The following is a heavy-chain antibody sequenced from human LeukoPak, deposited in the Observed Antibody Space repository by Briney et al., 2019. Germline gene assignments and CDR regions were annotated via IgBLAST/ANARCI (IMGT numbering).Heavy chain of an antibody. CDR3: ARGGSSGWYIWFDP. J-gene: IGHJ5*02. V-gene: IGHV3-21*01. CDR2: ISSSSSYI. CDR1: GFTFSSYS. Sequence: GRSLRLSCAASGFTFSSYSMNWVRQAPGKGLEWVSSISSSSSYIYYADSVKGRFTISRDNAKNSLYLQMNSLRAEDTAVYYCARGGSSGWYIWFDPWGQGTLVTVSS. D-gene: IGHD6-19*01.